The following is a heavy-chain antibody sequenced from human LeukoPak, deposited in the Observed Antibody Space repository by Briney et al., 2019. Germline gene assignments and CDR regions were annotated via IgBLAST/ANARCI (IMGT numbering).Heavy chain of an antibody. Sequence: GASVTVSCKASGYTFTVYYMHWVRQAPGQGLEWMGWINPNSGGTKYAQKFQGRVTMTRDTSISTAYMELSRLRSDDTAVYYCARDPAYYYDSSGYWYFDLWGRSTLVTVSS. J-gene: IGHJ2*01. V-gene: IGHV1-2*02. CDR2: INPNSGGT. CDR3: ARDPAYYYDSSGYWYFDL. CDR1: GYTFTVYY. D-gene: IGHD3-22*01.